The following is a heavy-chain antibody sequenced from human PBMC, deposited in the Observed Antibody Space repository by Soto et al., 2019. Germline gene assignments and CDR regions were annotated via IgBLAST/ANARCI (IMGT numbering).Heavy chain of an antibody. V-gene: IGHV3-48*01. CDR2: ISSSTI. CDR1: GFTFSSYS. D-gene: IGHD3-22*01. Sequence: GGFRRVACAASGFTFSSYSMNWVRQAQGKGLEWVSYISSSTIYYADSVKGRFTISRDNAKNSLYLQMNSLRAEDTAVYYCARFYYDSSGYLPSPYYYYYGMDVWGQGTTVTVS. J-gene: IGHJ6*02. CDR3: ARFYYDSSGYLPSPYYYYYGMDV.